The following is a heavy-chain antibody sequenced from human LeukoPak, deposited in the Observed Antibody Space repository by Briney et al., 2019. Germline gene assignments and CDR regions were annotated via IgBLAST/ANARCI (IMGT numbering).Heavy chain of an antibody. CDR1: RGSLSSSRYY. D-gene: IGHD1-14*01. CDR2: IYYSGST. CDR3: ARPRVILTRADAFDI. V-gene: IGHV4-39*01. J-gene: IGHJ3*02. Sequence: SETLSLTRIVSRGSLSSSRYYWRWLRQPPGTGLEGIGSIYYSGSTYFNPSLKSRVSISVDASKNRFSLKLSSVTAADTAVYYCARPRVILTRADAFDIWGQGTMVTVSS.